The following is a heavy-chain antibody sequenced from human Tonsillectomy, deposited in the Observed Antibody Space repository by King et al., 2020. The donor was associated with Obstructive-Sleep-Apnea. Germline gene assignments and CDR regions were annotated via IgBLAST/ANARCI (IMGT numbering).Heavy chain of an antibody. CDR3: ARVPAVAAANCAFDI. CDR2: VYAIGGNT. D-gene: IGHD2-15*01. CDR1: GFCFSTYV. V-gene: IGHV3-23*04. J-gene: IGHJ3*02. Sequence: VQLVESGGGLVQPGGSLRLSCAASGFCFSTYVMTWVRQAPGKGLEWVSAVYAIGGNTYYAASVKGRFTISRDNSKNTLFLQMDSLRAEVTAVYYCARVPAVAAANCAFDIWGQGTMVTVAS.